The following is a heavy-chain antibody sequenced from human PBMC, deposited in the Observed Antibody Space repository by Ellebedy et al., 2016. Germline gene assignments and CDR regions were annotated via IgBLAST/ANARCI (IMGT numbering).Heavy chain of an antibody. V-gene: IGHV4-34*01. Sequence: SETLSLTCAVYGGSFSGYYWSWIRQPPGKGLEWIGEINHSGSTNYNPSLKSRVTISVDTSKNQFSLKLSSVTAADTAVYYCARDHLSITIFGVVTRYYFDYWGQGTLVTVSS. CDR2: INHSGST. CDR1: GGSFSGYY. CDR3: ARDHLSITIFGVVTRYYFDY. D-gene: IGHD3-3*01. J-gene: IGHJ4*02.